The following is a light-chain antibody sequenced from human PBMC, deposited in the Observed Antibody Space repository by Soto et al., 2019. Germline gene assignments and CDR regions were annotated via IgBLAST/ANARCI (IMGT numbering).Light chain of an antibody. CDR2: SNN. CDR3: AAWDDSLSGYV. J-gene: IGLJ1*01. V-gene: IGLV1-47*02. Sequence: QSVLTQPPSASGTPGQRVTISCSGSRSNIGSNYVYWYQQLPGTAPKLLIYSNNQWPSGVPDRFSGSKSGTPASLAISGLRSEDEADYYCAAWDDSLSGYVFGTGTKVTVL. CDR1: RSNIGSNY.